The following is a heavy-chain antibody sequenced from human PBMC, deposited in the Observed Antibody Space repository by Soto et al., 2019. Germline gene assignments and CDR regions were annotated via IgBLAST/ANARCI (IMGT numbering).Heavy chain of an antibody. CDR1: GFTFSDYW. V-gene: IGHV3-74*01. CDR2: IDGYGTNT. D-gene: IGHD1-26*01. CDR3: VRLGFVGEGDF. J-gene: IGHJ4*02. Sequence: GGSLRLSCAPSGFTFSDYWIHWVRQVPGEGLVWVSRIDGYGTNTDYAESVRGRFTISRDSAKSTAFLQMDSLRVEDTAVYHCVRLGFVGEGDFWGQGILVTVSS.